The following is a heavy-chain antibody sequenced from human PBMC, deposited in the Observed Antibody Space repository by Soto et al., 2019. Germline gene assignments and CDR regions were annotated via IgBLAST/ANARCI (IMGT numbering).Heavy chain of an antibody. CDR2: ISGSGGST. D-gene: IGHD2-2*01. Sequence: EVQLLESGGGLVQPGGSLRLSCAASGFTFSSYAMSWVRQAPGKGLEWVSAISGSGGSTYYADSVKGRFTISRDNTKNTLYLQMNTLRAEDTAVYYCAKDRMPIWVSYFDYWGQGTLVTVSS. CDR3: AKDRMPIWVSYFDY. J-gene: IGHJ4*02. V-gene: IGHV3-23*01. CDR1: GFTFSSYA.